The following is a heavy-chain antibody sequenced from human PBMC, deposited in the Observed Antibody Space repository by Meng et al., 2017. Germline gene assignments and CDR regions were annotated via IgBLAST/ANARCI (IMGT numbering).Heavy chain of an antibody. D-gene: IGHD3-10*01. J-gene: IGHJ4*02. CDR2: ISYDGSNK. V-gene: IGHV3-30*01. Sequence: QVQLVWSGGGVVQPGRSLRLSCADSGFTFSSYAMHWVRQAPGKGLEWVAVISYDGSNKYYADSVKGRFTISRDNSKNTLYLQMNSLRAEDTAVYYCASMGYWGQGTLVTVSS. CDR1: GFTFSSYA. CDR3: ASMGY.